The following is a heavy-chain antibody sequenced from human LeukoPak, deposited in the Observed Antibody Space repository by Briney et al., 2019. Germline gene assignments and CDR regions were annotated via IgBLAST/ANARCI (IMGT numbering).Heavy chain of an antibody. CDR1: GGSISSGGYS. D-gene: IGHD2-2*01. Sequence: PSQTLSLTCAVSGGSISSGGYSWSWIRQPPGKGLEWIGYIYHSGSTYYNPSLKSRVTISVDRSKNQFSLKLSSVTAADTAVYYCARVVPAAMEIDYWGQGTLVTVSS. V-gene: IGHV4-30-2*01. CDR2: IYHSGST. CDR3: ARVVPAAMEIDY. J-gene: IGHJ4*02.